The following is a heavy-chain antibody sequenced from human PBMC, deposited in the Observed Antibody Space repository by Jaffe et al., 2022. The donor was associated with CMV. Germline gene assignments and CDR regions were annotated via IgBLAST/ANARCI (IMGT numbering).Heavy chain of an antibody. CDR3: ASQVKNLYYDFWSGYYQPWFDP. CDR2: IYYSGST. D-gene: IGHD3-3*01. Sequence: QLQLQESGPGLVKPSETLSLTCTVSGGSISSSSYYWGWIRQPPGKGLEWIGSIYYSGSTYYNPSLKSRVTISVDTSKNQFSLKLSSVTAADTAVYYCASQVKNLYYDFWSGYYQPWFDPWGQGTLVTVSS. CDR1: GGSISSSSYY. V-gene: IGHV4-39*01. J-gene: IGHJ5*02.